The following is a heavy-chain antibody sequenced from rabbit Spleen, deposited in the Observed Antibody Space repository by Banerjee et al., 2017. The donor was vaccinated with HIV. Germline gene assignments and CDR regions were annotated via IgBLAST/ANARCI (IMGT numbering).Heavy chain of an antibody. Sequence: QEQLEESGGDLVKPEGSLTLTCTASGFSFSNSYWICWVRQAPGKGLEWIVCIDSGSSGFTYFASWAKGRFTISKTSSTTVTLQMTSLTAADTATYFCARDSGTSFSSYGMDLWGPGTLVTVS. V-gene: IGHV1S45*01. CDR2: IDSGSSGFT. J-gene: IGHJ6*01. CDR1: GFSFSNSYW. CDR3: ARDSGTSFSSYGMDL. D-gene: IGHD8-1*01.